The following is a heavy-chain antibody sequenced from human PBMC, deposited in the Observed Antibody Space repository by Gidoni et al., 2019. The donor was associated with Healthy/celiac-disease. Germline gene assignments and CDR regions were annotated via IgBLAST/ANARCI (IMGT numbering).Heavy chain of an antibody. CDR1: GFTFSSYG. D-gene: IGHD6-19*01. CDR2: IWYDGSNK. Sequence: QVQLVESGGGVVQPGRSLRLSCAASGFTFSSYGRHWVRQAPGKGLEWVAVIWYDGSNKYYADSVKGRFTISRDNSKNTLYLQMNSLRAEDTAVYYCARTGSGLGDNYYYYGMDVWGQGTTVTVSS. J-gene: IGHJ6*02. CDR3: ARTGSGLGDNYYYYGMDV. V-gene: IGHV3-33*01.